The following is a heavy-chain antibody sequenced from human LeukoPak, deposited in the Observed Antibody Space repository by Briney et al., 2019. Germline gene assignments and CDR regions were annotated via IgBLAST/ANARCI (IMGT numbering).Heavy chain of an antibody. CDR3: ARAYHSGGGSWFGESYYYGMDV. CDR1: GGSFSGYY. J-gene: IGHJ6*02. V-gene: IGHV4-34*01. D-gene: IGHD3-10*01. Sequence: PSETLSLTCAVYGGSFSGYYWSWIRQPPGKGLEWIGEINHSGSTNYNPSLKSRVTISVDTSKNQFSLKLSSVTAADTAVYYCARAYHSGGGSWFGESYYYGMDVWGQGTTVTVSS. CDR2: INHSGST.